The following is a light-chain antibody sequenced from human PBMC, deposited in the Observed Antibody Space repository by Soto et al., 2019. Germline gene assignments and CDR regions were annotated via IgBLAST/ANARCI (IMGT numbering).Light chain of an antibody. CDR1: ETLISF. Sequence: EIVLTQSPATLSVSPGERVTLSCRASETLISFLAWYQQKPGQAPRLLIYGASTRATCVPARFSGSGSATDFTLTISSLQSEDFAVYYCQSYNDLPFAVGQGTKLEI. CDR2: GAS. J-gene: IGKJ2*01. V-gene: IGKV3-15*01. CDR3: QSYNDLPFA.